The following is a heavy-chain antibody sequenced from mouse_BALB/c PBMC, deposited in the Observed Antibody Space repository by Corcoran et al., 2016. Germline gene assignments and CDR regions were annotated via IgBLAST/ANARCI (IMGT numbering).Heavy chain of an antibody. CDR1: GYTFTGYD. J-gene: IGHJ3*01. CDR3: ASEGYDYDVAY. Sequence: EVQLQQSGPELVKPGASVKMSCKASGYTFTGYDMHWVKQRPGQGLEWIGYINPYNDGTKYNEKFKGKATLTSDKSSSTAYMELSSLTSEDSAVYYCASEGYDYDVAYWGQATLVTVSA. V-gene: IGHV1S136*01. D-gene: IGHD2-4*01. CDR2: INPYNDGT.